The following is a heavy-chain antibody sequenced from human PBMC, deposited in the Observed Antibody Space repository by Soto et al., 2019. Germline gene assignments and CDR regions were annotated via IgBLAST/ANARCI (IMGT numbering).Heavy chain of an antibody. J-gene: IGHJ4*02. CDR2: VYYSGTT. CDR1: GGSVSDKTYY. Sequence: SETLSLPFSVSGGSVSDKTYYWSWIRQPPGKRLEWIGYVYYSGTTNYNPSLKSRVTISVDLSKNRFSLRLSSVTTADTALYYCARTTAVPNTLRSRYFFDYWGQGTLVTVSS. V-gene: IGHV4-61*01. CDR3: ARTTAVPNTLRSRYFFDY. D-gene: IGHD4-17*01.